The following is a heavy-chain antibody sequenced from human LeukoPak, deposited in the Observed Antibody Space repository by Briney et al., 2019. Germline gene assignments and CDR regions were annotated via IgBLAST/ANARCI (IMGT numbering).Heavy chain of an antibody. CDR3: ARKEASTVVTFDY. CDR2: INHSGST. CDR1: GGSFSGYY. V-gene: IGHV4-34*01. D-gene: IGHD4-23*01. Sequence: SETLSLTCAVYGGSFSGYYWSWIRQPPGKGLEWIGEINHSGSTNYNPSLKSRVTISVDTSKNQFSLKLSSVTAADTAVYYCARKEASTVVTFDYWGQATLLTVSS. J-gene: IGHJ4*02.